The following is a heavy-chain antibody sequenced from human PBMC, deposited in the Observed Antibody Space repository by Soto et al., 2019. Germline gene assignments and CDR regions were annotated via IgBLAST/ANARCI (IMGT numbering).Heavy chain of an antibody. J-gene: IGHJ4*02. Sequence: GSLRLSCAASGFTFSSYSMNWVRQAPGRGLEWVSSIINSRYIYYADSVKGRFTISRDNAKNSLYLQMNSLRAEDTAVYYCARVAAGRDYFDYWGQGTLVTVSS. CDR3: ARVAAGRDYFDY. V-gene: IGHV3-21*01. D-gene: IGHD6-13*01. CDR2: IINSRYI. CDR1: GFTFSSYS.